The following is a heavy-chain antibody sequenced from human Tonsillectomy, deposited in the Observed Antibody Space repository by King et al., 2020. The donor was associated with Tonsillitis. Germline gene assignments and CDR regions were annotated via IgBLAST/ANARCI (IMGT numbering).Heavy chain of an antibody. J-gene: IGHJ4*02. CDR1: GFTFSSYA. D-gene: IGHD2-2*01. Sequence: VQLVESGGGLVQPGGSLRLSCAASGFTFSSYAMSWVRQAPGKGLEWVSAISGSDGSTYYADSVKGRFTISRDNSKNTQYLQMNSLRAEDTAVYYCAKDEYCSTTSCYEDYFDYWGQGTLVTVSS. V-gene: IGHV3-23*04. CDR2: ISGSDGST. CDR3: AKDEYCSTTSCYEDYFDY.